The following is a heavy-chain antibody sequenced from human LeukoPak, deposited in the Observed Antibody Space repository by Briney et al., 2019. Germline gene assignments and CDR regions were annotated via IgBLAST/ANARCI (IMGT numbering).Heavy chain of an antibody. CDR1: GFSLSSYS. J-gene: IGHJ5*02. CDR2: ITSSTNV. CDR3: AGYNWFDP. D-gene: IGHD1-14*01. Sequence: GGSLRLSCAASGFSLSSYSMTWVRQAPGKGLEWVSSITSSTNVYYVDSVKGRFTISRDNAKNSLYLQMNSLRAEDTAVYYCAGYNWFDPWGQGTLVTVSS. V-gene: IGHV3-21*01.